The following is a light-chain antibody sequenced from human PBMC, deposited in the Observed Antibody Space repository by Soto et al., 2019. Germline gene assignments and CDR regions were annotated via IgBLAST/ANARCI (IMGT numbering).Light chain of an antibody. CDR2: AAS. J-gene: IGKJ1*01. Sequence: DIQLTQSPSPLSASVGVRVTITCRASQGINNTLACYQQNSGQVPSLLFFAASTLQSGVPSRFSGSGFGTLFTLTISGLQDEDVATCYCKKYQGAPRTFGKGIKVEMK. CDR3: KKYQGAPRT. V-gene: IGKV1-27*01. CDR1: QGINNT.